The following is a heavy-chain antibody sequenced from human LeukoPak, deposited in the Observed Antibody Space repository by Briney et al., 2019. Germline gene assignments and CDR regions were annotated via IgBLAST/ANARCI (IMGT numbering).Heavy chain of an antibody. CDR2: ISYDGSTK. J-gene: IGHJ4*02. CDR1: GFTFSSYG. CDR3: AKDRLRYCSGGSCYYFDY. D-gene: IGHD2-15*01. Sequence: GGSLRLSCAASGFTFSSYGMHWVRQAPGKGLEWVAVISYDGSTKYYAASVKGRFTISRDNSTNTLYLKMDSLRAEATAVYYCAKDRLRYCSGGSCYYFDYWGQGALVTVSS. V-gene: IGHV3-30*18.